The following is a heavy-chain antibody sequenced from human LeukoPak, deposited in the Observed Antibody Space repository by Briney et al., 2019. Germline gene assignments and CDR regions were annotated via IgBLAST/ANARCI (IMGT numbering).Heavy chain of an antibody. D-gene: IGHD2-15*01. CDR2: IYPGDSDT. CDR3: ARAVCSGGRCYPYGMDV. V-gene: IGHV5-51*01. CDR1: GYSFTSYW. J-gene: IGHJ6*02. Sequence: GESLKISCKGSGYSFTSYWIGWVRQMPGKGLEWMGIIYPGDSDTRYSPSFQGQVTISADKSISTAYLQWSSLKASDTAMYYCARAVCSGGRCYPYGMDVWGQGTAVTVSS.